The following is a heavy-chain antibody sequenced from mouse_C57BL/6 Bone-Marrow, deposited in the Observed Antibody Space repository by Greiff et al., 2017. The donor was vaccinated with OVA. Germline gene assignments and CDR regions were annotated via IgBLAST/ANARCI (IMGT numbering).Heavy chain of an antibody. Sequence: QVQLQQPGAELVRPGSSVKLSCKASGYTFTSYWMDWVKQRPGQGLEWIGNIYPSDSETHYNQKFKDQATLTVDKSSSTAYLQLSSLTAEDAAVYYCARCALGAMDYGGQGTSGTVSA. CDR1: GYTFTSYW. V-gene: IGHV1-61*01. J-gene: IGHJ4*01. D-gene: IGHD3-3*01. CDR3: ARCALGAMDY. CDR2: IYPSDSET.